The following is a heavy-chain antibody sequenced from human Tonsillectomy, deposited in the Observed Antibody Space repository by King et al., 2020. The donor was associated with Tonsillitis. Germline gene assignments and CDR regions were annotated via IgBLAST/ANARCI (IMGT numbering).Heavy chain of an antibody. V-gene: IGHV3-21*01. CDR1: GFTFSSYS. Sequence: VQLVESGGGLVKPGGSLRLSCAASGFTFSSYSMNWVRQAPGKGLEWVSSISSSSSYIYYVDSVKGRFTISRDNAKKSLYLQMNSLVCEDTAVYYCARVDVFETAMVNYHYMDVWGKGTTVTVSS. J-gene: IGHJ6*03. D-gene: IGHD5-18*01. CDR3: ARVDVFETAMVNYHYMDV. CDR2: ISSSSSYI.